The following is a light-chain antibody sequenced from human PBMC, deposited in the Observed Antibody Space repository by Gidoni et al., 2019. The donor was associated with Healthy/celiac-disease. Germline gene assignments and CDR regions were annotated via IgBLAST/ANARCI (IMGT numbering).Light chain of an antibody. J-gene: IGKJ3*01. CDR2: AAS. Sequence: DIVLTQSPGTLSLSPGERASLSCRASQSVSSNYLAWYQQKPGQAPRLLIYAASSRATGIPDRFSGSGSGTDFTLTINRLEPEDFAVYYCQLYGSSLFTFXPXTTVDIK. CDR1: QSVSSNY. CDR3: QLYGSSLFT. V-gene: IGKV3-20*01.